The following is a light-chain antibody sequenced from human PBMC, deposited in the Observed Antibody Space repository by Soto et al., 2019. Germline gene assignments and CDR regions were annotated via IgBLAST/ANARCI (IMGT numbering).Light chain of an antibody. J-gene: IGLJ2*01. CDR3: AAWDDGLEGLL. CDR2: DDG. V-gene: IGLV1-44*01. CDR1: SSSIGRNP. Sequence: QSVLTQPPSASGTPGQRVTISCSGVSSSIGRNPVSWYQQLPGTAPKLIIYDDGERPSGVPDRFSGSRSGTSASLAISGLQSEDEADYYCAAWDDGLEGLLFGGGTKLTVL.